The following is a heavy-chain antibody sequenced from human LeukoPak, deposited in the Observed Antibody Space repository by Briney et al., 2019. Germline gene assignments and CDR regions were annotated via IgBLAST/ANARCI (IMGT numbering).Heavy chain of an antibody. J-gene: IGHJ4*02. CDR1: GFTFSSYE. Sequence: PGGSLRLSCAASGFTFSSYEMNWVRQAPGKGLEWVSYISSSGSTIYYADSVKCRFTISRDNAKNSLYLQMNSLRAEDTAVYYCASFGIQLWLSYWGQGTLVTVSS. CDR3: ASFGIQLWLSY. CDR2: ISSSGSTI. D-gene: IGHD5-18*01. V-gene: IGHV3-48*03.